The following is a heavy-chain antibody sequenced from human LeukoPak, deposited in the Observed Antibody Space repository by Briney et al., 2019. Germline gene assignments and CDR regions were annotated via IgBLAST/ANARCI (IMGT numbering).Heavy chain of an antibody. CDR1: GYTFTSYY. CDR3: ARDPLRAALSLGV. CDR2: INPSGGST. J-gene: IGHJ6*04. Sequence: ASVKVSCKASGYTFTSYYMRWVRQAPGQGLEWMGIINPSGGSTSYAQKFQGRVTMTRDTSTSTVYMELSSLRSEDTAVYYCARDPLRAALSLGVWGKGTTVTVSS. V-gene: IGHV1-46*03. D-gene: IGHD6-6*01.